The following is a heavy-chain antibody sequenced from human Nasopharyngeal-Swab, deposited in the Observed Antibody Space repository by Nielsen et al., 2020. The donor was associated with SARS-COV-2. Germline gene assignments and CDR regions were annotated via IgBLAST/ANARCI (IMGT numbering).Heavy chain of an antibody. CDR2: ISSSSSYI. CDR1: GFTFSSYS. Sequence: GASLKISCAASGFTFSSYSMNWVRQAPGKGLEWVSSISSSSSYIYYADSVKGRLTISRDNAKNSLYLQMNSLRAEDTAVYYCARESHYDFWSGYYPSKYYYYYMDVWGKGTTVTVSS. CDR3: ARESHYDFWSGYYPSKYYYYYMDV. D-gene: IGHD3-3*01. J-gene: IGHJ6*03. V-gene: IGHV3-21*01.